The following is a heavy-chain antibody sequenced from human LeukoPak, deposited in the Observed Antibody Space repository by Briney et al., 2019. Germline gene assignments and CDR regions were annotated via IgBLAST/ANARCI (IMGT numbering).Heavy chain of an antibody. CDR3: AKRETYYDFWSGYYLDY. D-gene: IGHD3-3*01. CDR2: ISGSGGST. Sequence: GGSLRLSGAASGFTFSSYAMSWVRQAPGKGLEWVSAISGSGGSTYYADSVKGRFTISRDNSKNTLYLQMSSLRAEDTAVYYCAKRETYYDFWSGYYLDYWGQGTLVTVSS. CDR1: GFTFSSYA. V-gene: IGHV3-23*01. J-gene: IGHJ4*02.